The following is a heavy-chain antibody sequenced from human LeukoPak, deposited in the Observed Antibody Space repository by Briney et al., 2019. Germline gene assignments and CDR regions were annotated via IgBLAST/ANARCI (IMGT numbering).Heavy chain of an antibody. D-gene: IGHD3-22*01. CDR3: ARTYYDSSGQEEFDY. Sequence: ASVKVSCKASGYTFTSYDINWVRQATGQGLEWMGWMNPNSGNTGYAQKFQGRVTITRNTSISTAYMELSSLRSEDTAVYYCARTYYDSSGQEEFDYWGQGTLVTVSS. J-gene: IGHJ4*02. CDR2: MNPNSGNT. CDR1: GYTFTSYD. V-gene: IGHV1-8*03.